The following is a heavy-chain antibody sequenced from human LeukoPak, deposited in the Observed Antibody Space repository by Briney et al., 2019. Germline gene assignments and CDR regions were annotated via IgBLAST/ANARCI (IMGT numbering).Heavy chain of an antibody. V-gene: IGHV7-4-1*02. CDR3: ARLGVYCSSTSCYTAYYGMDV. CDR2: INTNTGNP. J-gene: IGHJ6*02. D-gene: IGHD2-2*02. Sequence: ASVKVSCKASGYTFTSYAMNWVRQAPGQGLEWMGWINTNTGNPTYAQGFTGRFVFSLDTSVSTAYLQISSLKAEDTAVYYCARLGVYCSSTSCYTAYYGMDVWGQGTGVTVSS. CDR1: GYTFTSYA.